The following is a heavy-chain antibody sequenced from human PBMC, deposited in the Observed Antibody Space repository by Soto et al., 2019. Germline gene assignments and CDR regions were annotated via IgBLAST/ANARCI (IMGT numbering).Heavy chain of an antibody. J-gene: IGHJ4*02. CDR2: IIGSGGST. CDR1: GFTFSIYA. CDR3: AKVVVEYYYGSGSYLGY. V-gene: IGHV3-23*01. D-gene: IGHD3-10*01. Sequence: EVHLLESGGGMVQPGGSQRLSCATSGFTFSIYAMSWVRQAPGKGLEWVSTIIGSGGSTYYADSVKSRFSISIDNFKNTLNLQMNSLRAEDTAVYYCAKVVVEYYYGSGSYLGYWGQVSLVTVSS.